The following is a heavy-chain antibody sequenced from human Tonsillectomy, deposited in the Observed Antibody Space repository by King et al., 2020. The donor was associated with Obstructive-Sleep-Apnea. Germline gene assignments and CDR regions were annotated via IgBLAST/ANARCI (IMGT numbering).Heavy chain of an antibody. CDR1: GFTFSSYW. J-gene: IGHJ6*02. D-gene: IGHD3-9*01. CDR2: INSEGSST. Sequence: VQLVESGGGLVQPGGSLRLSCAASGFTFSSYWMHCVRQSPGKGLVWVSRINSEGSSTSYADSVKGRFTISRDNAKNTLYLQMKRLRAEDTAVYYCARGALDWSPKYYYYYGMDVWGQGTTVTVSS. V-gene: IGHV3-74*01. CDR3: ARGALDWSPKYYYYYGMDV.